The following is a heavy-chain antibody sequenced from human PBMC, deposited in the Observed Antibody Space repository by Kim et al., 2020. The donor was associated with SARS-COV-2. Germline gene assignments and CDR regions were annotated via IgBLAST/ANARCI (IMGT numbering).Heavy chain of an antibody. CDR1: RFTFPTYH. CDR3: ARFDGNGLDV. Sequence: GGSLRLSCAASRFTFPTYHMNWVRQAPGKGLEWVSSISFSGTYIYYADSVRGRFTIPRDNAKDSLSLQMNSLRAEDTAVYYCARFDGNGLDVWGPGTTV. J-gene: IGHJ6*02. V-gene: IGHV3-21*01. D-gene: IGHD3-9*01. CDR2: ISFSGTYI.